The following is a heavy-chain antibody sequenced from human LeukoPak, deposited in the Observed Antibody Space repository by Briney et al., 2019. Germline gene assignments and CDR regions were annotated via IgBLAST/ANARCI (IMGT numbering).Heavy chain of an antibody. CDR3: ARGPRITIFGVVIMGYYYYMDV. V-gene: IGHV1-2*02. J-gene: IGHJ6*03. CDR1: GYTFTGYY. Sequence: GASVKVSCKASGYTFTGYYMHWVRQAPGQGLEWMGWINPNSGGTNYAQKFQGRVTMTRDTSISTAYMELSRLRSDDTAVYYCARGPRITIFGVVIMGYYYYMDVWGKGTTVTVSS. CDR2: INPNSGGT. D-gene: IGHD3-3*01.